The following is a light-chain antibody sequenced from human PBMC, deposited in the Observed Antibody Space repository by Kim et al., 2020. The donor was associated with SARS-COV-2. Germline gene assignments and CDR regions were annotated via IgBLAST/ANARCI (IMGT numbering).Light chain of an antibody. J-gene: IGLJ2*01. CDR1: SLISYS. Sequence: VALRPTARITCQGYSLISYSATWYQQKPGQAPILVIYGKNNRPSGIPDRFSGSSSGNTASLTITGTQAGDEADYYCNSRDSNDNVVFGGGTQLTVL. V-gene: IGLV3-19*01. CDR2: GKN. CDR3: NSRDSNDNVV.